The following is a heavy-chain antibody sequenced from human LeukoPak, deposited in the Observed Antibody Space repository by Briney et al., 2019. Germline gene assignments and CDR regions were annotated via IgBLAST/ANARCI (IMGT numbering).Heavy chain of an antibody. D-gene: IGHD3-10*01. V-gene: IGHV3-20*04. CDR2: INLNGGST. J-gene: IGHJ4*02. Sequence: GGSLRLSCAASGFTFDDYGMSWVRQAPGKGLGWVSGINLNGGSTGYADSVKGRFTISRDNAKNSLYLQMNSLRAEDTALYYCARGYGSVLDYWGQGTLVTVSS. CDR3: ARGYGSVLDY. CDR1: GFTFDDYG.